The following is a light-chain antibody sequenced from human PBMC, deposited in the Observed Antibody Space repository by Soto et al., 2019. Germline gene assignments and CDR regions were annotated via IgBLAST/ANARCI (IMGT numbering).Light chain of an antibody. CDR1: SSDVGGYNY. CDR3: SSYTSSSTYVV. Sequence: QSALTQPASVSGSPGQSITISCTGTSSDVGGYNYVSWYQQHPGKAPKLMIYDVSNRPSGVSNRFSGSKSGNTASLTISGLQAEDESDYYCSSYTSSSTYVVFGGCTKLTVL. V-gene: IGLV2-14*01. J-gene: IGLJ2*01. CDR2: DVS.